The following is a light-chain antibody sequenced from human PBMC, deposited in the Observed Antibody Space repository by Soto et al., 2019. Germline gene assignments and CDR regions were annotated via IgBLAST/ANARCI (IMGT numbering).Light chain of an antibody. J-gene: IGKJ1*01. CDR3: QQYNNWPWT. CDR2: GAS. CDR1: QSVSSD. V-gene: IGKV3-15*01. Sequence: EKVMTQSPATLSVSPGERATLSCRASQSVSSDLAWYQQKPGQAPRLLIYGASTRATGIPARFSGSGPGTEFTLIISSLQSEDFAVYFCQQYNNWPWTFGQGTKVDIK.